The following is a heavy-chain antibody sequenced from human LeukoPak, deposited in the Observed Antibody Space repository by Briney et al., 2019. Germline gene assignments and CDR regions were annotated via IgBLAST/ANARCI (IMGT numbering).Heavy chain of an antibody. CDR3: AGLLVCSTTSCYGVDY. CDR1: GFTFSTSS. V-gene: IGHV3-48*01. J-gene: IGHJ4*02. D-gene: IGHD2-2*01. CDR2: ISSSSGTI. Sequence: GGSLRLSCVASGFTFSTSSMNWVRQAPGKGLEWISYISSSSGTIYYADSVKGRFTISRDNARNSLYLQMSSLRAEDTAVYYCAGLLVCSTTSCYGVDYWGQGTPVTVSS.